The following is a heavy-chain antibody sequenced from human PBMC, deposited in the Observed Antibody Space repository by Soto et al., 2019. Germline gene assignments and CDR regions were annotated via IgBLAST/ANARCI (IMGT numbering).Heavy chain of an antibody. CDR2: ISAYNGNT. D-gene: IGHD6-13*01. V-gene: IGHV1-18*01. CDR3: ARVLEGQQLPSEYFQH. CDR1: GYTFTSYG. J-gene: IGHJ1*01. Sequence: ASVKVSCKASGYTFTSYGISWVRQAPGQGLEWMGWISAYNGNTNYAQKLQGRVTMTTDTSTSTACMELRSLRSDDTAVYYCARVLEGQQLPSEYFQHWGQGTLVTVS.